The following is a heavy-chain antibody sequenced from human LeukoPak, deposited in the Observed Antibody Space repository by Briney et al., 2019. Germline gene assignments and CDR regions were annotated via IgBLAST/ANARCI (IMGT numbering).Heavy chain of an antibody. Sequence: KSSETLSLTCAVYGGSFSGYYWSWIRQPPGKGLEWIGEINHSGDTNYNPSLKSPFTISVDTSKNQFSLKLRSVTAADTAVYYCARGRRGYCTNGVCYFSLPFDYWGQGTLVTVSS. J-gene: IGHJ4*02. D-gene: IGHD2-8*01. CDR3: ARGRRGYCTNGVCYFSLPFDY. CDR2: INHSGDT. CDR1: GGSFSGYY. V-gene: IGHV4-34*01.